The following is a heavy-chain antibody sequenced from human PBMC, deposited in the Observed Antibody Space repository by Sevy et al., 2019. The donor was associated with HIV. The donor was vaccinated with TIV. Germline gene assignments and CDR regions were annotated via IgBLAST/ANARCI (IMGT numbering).Heavy chain of an antibody. Sequence: GGSLRLSCAASGFTFSSYSMNWVRQAPGKGLEWVAVIWTEGDDESYADSVRGRFTISRENSKNTLYLQMNSLRSEDTAVYYCATEYSNGFDYWGQGTRVTVSS. J-gene: IGHJ4*02. CDR1: GFTFSSYS. CDR3: ATEYSNGFDY. D-gene: IGHD4-4*01. CDR2: IWTEGDDE. V-gene: IGHV3-33*08.